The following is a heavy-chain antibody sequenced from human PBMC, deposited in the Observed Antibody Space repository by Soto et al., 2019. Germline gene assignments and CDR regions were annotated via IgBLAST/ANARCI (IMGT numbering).Heavy chain of an antibody. Sequence: EVQLVESGGGLVQPGGSLRLSCAASGFTFSSYWMSWVRQAPGKGLEWVANIKQDGSEKYYVDSVKGRFTISRDNAKNSLYLRMNGLRAEATAVYYCASEEADSSADLIDPWGQGTLVTVSS. D-gene: IGHD6-19*01. CDR3: ASEEADSSADLIDP. CDR2: IKQDGSEK. J-gene: IGHJ5*02. CDR1: GFTFSSYW. V-gene: IGHV3-7*01.